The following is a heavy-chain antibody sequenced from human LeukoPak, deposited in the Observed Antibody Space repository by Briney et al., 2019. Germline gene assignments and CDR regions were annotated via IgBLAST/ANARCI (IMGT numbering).Heavy chain of an antibody. D-gene: IGHD3-3*01. CDR1: GGSISSYY. CDR3: ARSSVGYDFWSGSFDY. J-gene: IGHJ4*02. CDR2: IYYSGST. V-gene: IGHV4-59*01. Sequence: PSETLSLTCTVSGGSISSYYWSWIRQPPGQGLEWIGYIYYSGSTNYNPSLKSRVTISVDTSKNQFSLKLSSVTAADTAVYYCARSSVGYDFWSGSFDYWGQGTLVTVSS.